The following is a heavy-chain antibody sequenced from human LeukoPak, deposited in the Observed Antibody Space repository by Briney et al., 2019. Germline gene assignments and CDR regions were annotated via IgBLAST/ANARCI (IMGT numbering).Heavy chain of an antibody. J-gene: IGHJ4*02. CDR1: GYTFTNYF. CDR2: INPSGGGT. V-gene: IGHV1-46*01. D-gene: IGHD5-18*01. Sequence: ASVKVSCKASGYTFTNYFMHWVRQAPGQGLEWMGVINPSGGGTTYAQRFQGRVTMTRDTSTSTVHMELSSLRSEDTAVYYCARAPSGFTYGPGDHWGQGTLVTVSS. CDR3: ARAPSGFTYGPGDH.